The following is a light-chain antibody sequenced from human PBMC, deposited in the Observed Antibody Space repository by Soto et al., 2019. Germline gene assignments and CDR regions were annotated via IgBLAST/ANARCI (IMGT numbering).Light chain of an antibody. J-gene: IGLJ1*01. CDR3: SSYTSSNTLV. CDR1: SSDIGGYKY. V-gene: IGLV2-14*01. Sequence: QSVLTQPASVSGSPGQSITISCIGTSSDIGGYKYVSWYQQHPGKAPKVMIYEVSNRPSGVSNHFSDSKSDNTASLTISGLQAEDEADYYCSSYTSSNTLVFGTGTKVTVL. CDR2: EVS.